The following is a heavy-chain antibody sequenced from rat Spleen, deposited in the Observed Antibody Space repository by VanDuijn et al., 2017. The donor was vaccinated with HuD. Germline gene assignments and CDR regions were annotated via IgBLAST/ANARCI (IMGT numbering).Heavy chain of an antibody. CDR3: AVAGYGY. V-gene: IGHV5-19*01. CDR2: ISYDGDST. Sequence: EVQLVESGGGLVQPEKSLKLSCAASGFTFSDFGMHWVRQAPTKGLEWVASISYDGDSTYYRDSVKGRFTISRANSENTVYLQMNSLRSEDTATYYCAVAGYGYWGQGVMVTVSS. J-gene: IGHJ2*01. CDR1: GFTFSDFG. D-gene: IGHD4-3*01.